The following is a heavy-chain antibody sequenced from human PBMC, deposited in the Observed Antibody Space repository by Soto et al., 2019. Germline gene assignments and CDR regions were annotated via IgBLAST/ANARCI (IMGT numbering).Heavy chain of an antibody. CDR2: ISGSGGST. CDR3: AKRVTYYFEY. D-gene: IGHD2-21*02. J-gene: IGHJ4*02. CDR1: VVTFSSYA. V-gene: IGHV3-23*01. Sequence: PVGSLRLSCASSVVTFSSYAMSCVRHSPGKWLEWVSAISGSGGSTYYADSVKGRFTISRDNSKNTLYLQMNSLRAEDTAVYYCAKRVTYYFEYWGQGTLVTVSS.